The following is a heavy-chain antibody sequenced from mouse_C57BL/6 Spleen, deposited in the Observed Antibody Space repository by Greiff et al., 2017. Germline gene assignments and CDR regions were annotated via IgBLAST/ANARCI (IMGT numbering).Heavy chain of an antibody. CDR3: ASDSAGYFDY. J-gene: IGHJ2*01. CDR1: GFNFKNSY. CDR2: IDPANGNT. Sequence: VQLQQSVAELVRPGASVKLSCTASGFNFKNSYMHWVKQRPEQGLEWIGRIDPANGNTKYAPKFQGKATITADTSSNTTYLQLSSLTSEDTAIYYCASDSAGYFDYWGQGTTLTVSS. D-gene: IGHD3-2*02. V-gene: IGHV14-3*01.